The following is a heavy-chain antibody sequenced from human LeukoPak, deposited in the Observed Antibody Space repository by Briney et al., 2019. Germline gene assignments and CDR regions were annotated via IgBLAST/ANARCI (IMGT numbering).Heavy chain of an antibody. CDR1: GFTFSTYW. J-gene: IGHJ3*01. CDR3: ARSWGGFGL. Sequence: PGGSLRLSCTASGFTFSTYWMHWVRQAPGKGLVWVSRISGDGSSTYYADSVKGRFTISRDNAKNTVYLQMNSRRAEDTAMYYCARSWGGFGLWGQGTVVTVSS. V-gene: IGHV3-74*01. D-gene: IGHD3-16*01. CDR2: ISGDGSST.